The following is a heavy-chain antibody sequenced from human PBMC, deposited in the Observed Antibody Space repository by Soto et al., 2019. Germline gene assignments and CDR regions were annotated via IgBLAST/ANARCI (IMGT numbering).Heavy chain of an antibody. CDR3: ARGGYSDSSGSRNYHYYGMDV. CDR2: ISPYDDDT. J-gene: IGHJ6*02. Sequence: QAQLVQSGPEVKKPGASVKVSCKASGYTFSSYGISWVRQAPGQGLEWLGWISPYDDDTKYAQNLQGRVRMTTDTSTRTVYMDLRSLRSDDTAIYYCARGGYSDSSGSRNYHYYGMDVWGQGTTVTVSS. CDR1: GYTFSSYG. D-gene: IGHD3-22*01. V-gene: IGHV1-18*01.